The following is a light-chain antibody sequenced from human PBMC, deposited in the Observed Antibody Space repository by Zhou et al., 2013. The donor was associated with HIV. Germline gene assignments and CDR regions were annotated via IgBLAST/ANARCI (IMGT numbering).Light chain of an antibody. J-gene: IGKJ1*01. CDR1: QSISSW. CDR2: KAS. Sequence: DIQMTQSPSTLSASVGDRVTITCRASQSISSWLAWYQQKPGKAPKLLIYKASSLESGVPSRFSGSGSGTEFTLTISSLQPDDFATYYCLQSNSFPQTFGQGTKVEIK. V-gene: IGKV1-5*03. CDR3: LQSNSFPQT.